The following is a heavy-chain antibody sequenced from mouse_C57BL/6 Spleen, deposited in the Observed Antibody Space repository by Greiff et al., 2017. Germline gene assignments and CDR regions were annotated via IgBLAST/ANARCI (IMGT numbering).Heavy chain of an antibody. CDR3: ARDDGSSYVGWYFDV. CDR2: INYDGSST. V-gene: IGHV5-16*01. Sequence: EVKLVESEGGLVQPGSSMKLSCTASGFTFSDYYMAWVRQVPEKGLEWVANINYDGSSTYYLDSLKSRFIISRDNAKNILYLQMSSLKSEDTATYYCARDDGSSYVGWYFDVWGTGTTVTVSS. J-gene: IGHJ1*03. CDR1: GFTFSDYY. D-gene: IGHD1-1*01.